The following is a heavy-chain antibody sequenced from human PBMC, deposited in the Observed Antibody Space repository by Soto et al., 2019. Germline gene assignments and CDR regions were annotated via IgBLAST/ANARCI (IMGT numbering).Heavy chain of an antibody. J-gene: IGHJ6*02. D-gene: IGHD6-19*01. CDR1: GFTFSSYG. Sequence: GGSLRLSCAASGFTFSSYGVHWVRQAPGKGLEWVAVISYDGSNKHYADSVKGRFTISRDNSKTTLYLQMNSLRAEDTAVYYCARDRYSGGWMGYDYYYGVDVWGQGTTVTASS. CDR2: ISYDGSNK. CDR3: ARDRYSGGWMGYDYYYGVDV. V-gene: IGHV3-30-3*01.